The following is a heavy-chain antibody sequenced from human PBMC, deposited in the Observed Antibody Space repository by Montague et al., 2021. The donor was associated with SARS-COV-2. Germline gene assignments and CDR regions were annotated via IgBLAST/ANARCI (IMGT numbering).Heavy chain of an antibody. Sequence: SETLSLTCTVSGSSVTSGDYYWTWIRQPPGKGLEWIGYIYNTGRTNYXXXLKSRVTISMDTSKNQFSLKVDSVSAADTAVYYCATEMPAYDVFDIWGQGTMVTVSS. J-gene: IGHJ3*02. V-gene: IGHV4-61*08. CDR3: ATEMPAYDVFDI. CDR2: IYNTGRT. CDR1: GSSVTSGDYY. D-gene: IGHD2-2*01.